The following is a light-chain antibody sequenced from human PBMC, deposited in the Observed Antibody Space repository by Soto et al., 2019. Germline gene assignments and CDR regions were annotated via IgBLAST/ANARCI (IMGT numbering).Light chain of an antibody. Sequence: QSALTQPASVSEFPGHPVTSSCTGTSSDVGGYNYVSWYQQHPGKAPKLIIYEVHKRPSGVPDRFSGSKSGNTASLTVSGLQPEDEADYHCSSYGGNDWVFGGGTKLTVL. CDR2: EVH. V-gene: IGLV2-8*01. CDR1: SSDVGGYNY. J-gene: IGLJ3*02. CDR3: SSYGGNDWV.